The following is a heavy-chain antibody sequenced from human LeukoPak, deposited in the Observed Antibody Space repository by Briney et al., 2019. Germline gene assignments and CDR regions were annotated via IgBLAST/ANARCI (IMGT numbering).Heavy chain of an antibody. D-gene: IGHD3-10*01. CDR2: IKQDGSEK. J-gene: IGHJ6*03. CDR1: GFTFSSYW. Sequence: GGSLRLSCAASGFTFSSYWMSCVRQAPGKGLEWVANIKQDGSEKYYVDSVKGRFTISRDNAKNSLYLQMNSLRAEDTAVYYCARDLMVRGVKPIDVWGKGTTLTVSS. V-gene: IGHV3-7*01. CDR3: ARDLMVRGVKPIDV.